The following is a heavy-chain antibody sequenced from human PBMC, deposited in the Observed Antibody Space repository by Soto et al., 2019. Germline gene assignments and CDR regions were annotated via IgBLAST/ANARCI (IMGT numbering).Heavy chain of an antibody. V-gene: IGHV1-69*13. J-gene: IGHJ5*02. CDR1: GGTFSSYA. CDR3: AKDRHEDYDILTGSDNWFDP. Sequence: GASVKVSCKASGGTFSSYAINWLRQAPGQGLEWMGGIIPIFGTANYAQKFQGRVTITADESTSTAYMELNTLRAEDTAVYYCAKDRHEDYDILTGSDNWFDPWGQGTLVTVSS. CDR2: IIPIFGTA. D-gene: IGHD3-9*01.